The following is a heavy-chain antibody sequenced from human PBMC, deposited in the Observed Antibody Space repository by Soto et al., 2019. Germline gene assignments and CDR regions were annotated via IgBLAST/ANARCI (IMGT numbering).Heavy chain of an antibody. Sequence: QVQLVQSGAEVKKPGASVKVSCKASGYTFTSYGISWVRQAPGQGLEWMGWISGYNDNAKYAQSLQGRVTMTTDAXRTTAYMELRSLRSDDTAVYYCARDACVSSSCYIGYWGQGTLVTVSS. J-gene: IGHJ4*02. CDR1: GYTFTSYG. CDR2: ISGYNDNA. V-gene: IGHV1-18*01. D-gene: IGHD2-2*02. CDR3: ARDACVSSSCYIGY.